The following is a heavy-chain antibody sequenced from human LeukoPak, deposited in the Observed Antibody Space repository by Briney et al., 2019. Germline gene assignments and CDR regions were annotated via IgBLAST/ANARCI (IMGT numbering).Heavy chain of an antibody. V-gene: IGHV4-30-2*01. J-gene: IGHJ4*02. CDR3: ARGWTLSKFDY. CDR1: GASINSGGYS. Sequence: PSETLSLTCAVSGASINSGGYSWNWIRQPPGKGLEWIGYIYHTGSTFYNPSLKSRITISVDRSKNQFSLKLSSVTAADTAVYYCARGWTLSKFDYWGQGTLVTVFS. D-gene: IGHD3/OR15-3a*01. CDR2: IYHTGST.